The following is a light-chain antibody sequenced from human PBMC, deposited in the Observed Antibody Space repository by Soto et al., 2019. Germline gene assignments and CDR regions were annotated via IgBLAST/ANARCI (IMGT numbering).Light chain of an antibody. CDR3: QQYSHWRT. Sequence: EIVMTQSPATVSVFPGERATLSCRASQSIDSDLAWYQQKPGHVPRLLIYGASTRATGVPARFSGSGSGTEFTLTIISLQSDDVSVYYCQQYSHWRTFGPGTNVEIK. CDR1: QSIDSD. J-gene: IGKJ1*01. V-gene: IGKV3-15*01. CDR2: GAS.